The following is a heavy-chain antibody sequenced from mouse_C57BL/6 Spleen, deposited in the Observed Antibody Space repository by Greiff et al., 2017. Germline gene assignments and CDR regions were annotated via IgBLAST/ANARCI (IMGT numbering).Heavy chain of an antibody. D-gene: IGHD1-1*01. CDR1: GYTFTSFW. V-gene: IGHV1-61*01. J-gene: IGHJ2*01. CDR3: SALTTVFDY. Sequence: QVQLQQPGAELVRPGSSVKLSCQASGYTFTSFWMDWVKQRPGPGLEWMGNIYPSDSESHYNQKLKDKATLTVDKSSITAYMQLDSLTAEDSAVYYCSALTTVFDYWGQGTTLTVSS. CDR2: IYPSDSES.